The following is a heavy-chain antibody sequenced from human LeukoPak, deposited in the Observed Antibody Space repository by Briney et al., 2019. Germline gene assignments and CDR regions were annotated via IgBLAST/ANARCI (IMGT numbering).Heavy chain of an antibody. D-gene: IGHD3-10*01. CDR3: GRGGGGSYLEYSFDY. CDR1: GASITGRY. Sequence: SETLSLTCTVSGASITGRYWSWIRQPPGKGLEWIGYINYSGNTNYNPSLKGRVTISVDTSKNQSSLKLSSVTAADTAVYYCGRGGGGSYLEYSFDYWGQGTLVTVSS. J-gene: IGHJ4*02. V-gene: IGHV4-59*11. CDR2: INYSGNT.